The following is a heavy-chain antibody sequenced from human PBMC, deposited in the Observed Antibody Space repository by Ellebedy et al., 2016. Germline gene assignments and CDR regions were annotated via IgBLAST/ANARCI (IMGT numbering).Heavy chain of an antibody. V-gene: IGHV4-59*08. J-gene: IGHJ6*03. CDR3: ARQNSYGYYYYYYMDV. CDR1: GGSISSYY. D-gene: IGHD5-18*01. CDR2: IYYSGST. Sequence: SETLSLTCTVSGGSISSYYWSWIRQPPGKGLEWIGYIYYSGSTNYNPSLKSRVTISVDTSKNQFSLKLSSVTAADTAVYYCARQNSYGYYYYYYMDVWGKGTTVTVSS.